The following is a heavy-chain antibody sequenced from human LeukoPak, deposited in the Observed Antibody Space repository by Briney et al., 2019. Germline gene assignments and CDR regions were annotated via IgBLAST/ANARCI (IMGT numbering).Heavy chain of an antibody. CDR3: ARGSIVVVVAARWAFDI. CDR2: IIPIFGTA. D-gene: IGHD2-15*01. Sequence: SVKVSCKASGGTFSSYAISWVRQAPGQGLEWMGGIIPIFGTANYAQKFQGRVTITADKSTSTAYMELSSLRSEDTAVYYCARGSIVVVVAARWAFDIRGQGTMVTVSS. J-gene: IGHJ3*02. V-gene: IGHV1-69*06. CDR1: GGTFSSYA.